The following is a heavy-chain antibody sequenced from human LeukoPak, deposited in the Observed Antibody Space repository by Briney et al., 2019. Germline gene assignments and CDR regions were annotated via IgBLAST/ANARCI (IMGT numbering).Heavy chain of an antibody. V-gene: IGHV3-21*01. CDR3: ARASEAGTTGY. J-gene: IGHJ4*02. D-gene: IGHD1-1*01. CDR1: GLTFSRYW. Sequence: GGSLRLSCAASGLTFSRYWMSWVRQAPGEGLEWVSSISSSSSYIYYADSVKGRFTISRDNAKNSLYLQMNSLRAEDTAVYYCARASEAGTTGYWGQGTLVTVSS. CDR2: ISSSSSYI.